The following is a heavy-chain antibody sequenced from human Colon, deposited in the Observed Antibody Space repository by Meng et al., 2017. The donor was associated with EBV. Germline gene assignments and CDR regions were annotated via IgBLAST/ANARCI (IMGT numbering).Heavy chain of an antibody. CDR3: ARGDGSGSGNWFDP. Sequence: QVRVPQCGMGLLRSLETLPLTCAFYGGSFSVYSWHRTRQPPGKGLEWIGEINHSGSTHYNPSLKSRLTISVDTSKNQFSLKLSSVTAADTAVYYCARGDGSGSGNWFDPWGQGTLVTVSS. J-gene: IGHJ5*02. D-gene: IGHD3-10*01. V-gene: IGHV4-34*01. CDR1: GGSFSVYS. CDR2: INHSGST.